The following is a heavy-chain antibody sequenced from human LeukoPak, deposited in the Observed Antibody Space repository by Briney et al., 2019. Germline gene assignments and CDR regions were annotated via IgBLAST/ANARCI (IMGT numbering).Heavy chain of an antibody. CDR3: AREDGRIDWLLEGPEYFQH. D-gene: IGHD3-9*01. Sequence: GASVKVSCKASGYIFTDYYMHWVRQAPGQELGWMGRINPNSGGTNYAQKFQGRVTMTRDTSISTAYTELSSLRSEDTATYYCAREDGRIDWLLEGPEYFQHWGQGTLVSVSS. J-gene: IGHJ1*01. CDR1: GYIFTDYY. CDR2: INPNSGGT. V-gene: IGHV1/OR15-1*02.